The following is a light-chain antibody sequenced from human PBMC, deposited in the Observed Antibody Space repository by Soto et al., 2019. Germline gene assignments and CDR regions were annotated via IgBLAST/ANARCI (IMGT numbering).Light chain of an antibody. CDR2: SNN. Sequence: QSVLTQPPSASGTPGQRVTISCSGSSSNIGSNTVNWYQQLPGTAPKLVIYSNNQRPSGVPDRFSGSKSGTSASLAISGLQSEDEADYYCVAWGDSLNGYVVFGGGTQLTVL. J-gene: IGLJ2*01. CDR1: SSNIGSNT. CDR3: VAWGDSLNGYVV. V-gene: IGLV1-44*01.